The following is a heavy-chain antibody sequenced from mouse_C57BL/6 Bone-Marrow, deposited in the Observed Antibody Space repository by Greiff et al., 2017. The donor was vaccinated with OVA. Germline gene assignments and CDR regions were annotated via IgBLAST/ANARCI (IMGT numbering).Heavy chain of an antibody. CDR3: ARQMYYGSKGGYYFDY. CDR1: GFTFSDYY. D-gene: IGHD1-1*01. Sequence: EVQLVESGGGLVQPGGSLKLSCAASGFTFSDYYMYWVRQTPEKRLEWVAYISNGGGSTYYPDTVKGRFTISRDNAKNTLYLQMSRLKSEDTAMYYCARQMYYGSKGGYYFDYWGQGTTLTVSS. CDR2: ISNGGGST. V-gene: IGHV5-12*01. J-gene: IGHJ2*01.